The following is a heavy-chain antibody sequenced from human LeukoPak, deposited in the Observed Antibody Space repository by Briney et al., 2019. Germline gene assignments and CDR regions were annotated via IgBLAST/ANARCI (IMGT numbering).Heavy chain of an antibody. CDR3: ARDFVETGVVGFDM. J-gene: IGHJ3*02. Sequence: SETLSLTCAVSGDSIGTYFWNWIRQSAGEGLEWIGHVYDGGRTNYNPSLKGRVTISVDTSRNLFSLRLSSVTAADTAVYYCARDFVETGVVGFDMWGQGTMVTVSS. D-gene: IGHD2-8*02. CDR2: VYDGGRT. CDR1: GDSIGTYF. V-gene: IGHV4-4*07.